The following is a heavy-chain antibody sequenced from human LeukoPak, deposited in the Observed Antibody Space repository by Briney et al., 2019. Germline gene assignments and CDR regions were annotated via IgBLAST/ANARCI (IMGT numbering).Heavy chain of an antibody. Sequence: PGGSLRLSCAASGFIFDDYAMHWVRQAPGKGLEWVSGISWNSGSLAYADSVKGRFTNSRDNAKNSLYLQMNSLRTEDTALYYCARGLGGDQGYFDLWGRGTLATVSS. CDR3: ARGLGGDQGYFDL. CDR1: GFIFDDYA. V-gene: IGHV3-9*01. CDR2: ISWNSGSL. D-gene: IGHD3-10*01. J-gene: IGHJ2*01.